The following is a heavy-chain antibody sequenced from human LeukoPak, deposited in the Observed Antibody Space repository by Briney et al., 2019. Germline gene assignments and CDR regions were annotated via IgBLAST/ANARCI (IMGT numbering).Heavy chain of an antibody. CDR3: ARSGVVGTTEFDN. CDR2: INWNGDTT. D-gene: IGHD1-26*01. V-gene: IGHV3-20*04. J-gene: IGHJ4*02. Sequence: RPGGSLRLSCAASGFTFDDYAMSWVRQGPEKGLQWVSTINWNGDTTTYADSVRGRFTISRNNVKNALYLQLNSLRAEDTAFYFCARSGVVGTTEFDNWGQGTLVTVSS. CDR1: GFTFDDYA.